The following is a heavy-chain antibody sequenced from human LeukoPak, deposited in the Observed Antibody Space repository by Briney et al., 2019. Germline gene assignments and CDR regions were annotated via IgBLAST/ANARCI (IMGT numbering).Heavy chain of an antibody. CDR2: ISDSGGST. CDR1: GFTFSSYA. Sequence: GGSLRLSCAASGFTFSSYAMSWVRQAPGKGLEWVSAISDSGGSTYYADSVKGRFTISRDNSKNTLYLQMNSLRAEDTAVYYCAKDHYYDSSGRDYFDYWGQGTLVTVSS. V-gene: IGHV3-23*01. J-gene: IGHJ4*02. CDR3: AKDHYYDSSGRDYFDY. D-gene: IGHD3-22*01.